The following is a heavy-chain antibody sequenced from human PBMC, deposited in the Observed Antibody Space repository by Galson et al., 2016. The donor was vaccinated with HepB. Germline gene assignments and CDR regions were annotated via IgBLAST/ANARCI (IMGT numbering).Heavy chain of an antibody. CDR1: GGSIISTTSY. CDR3: ARDSEPAKYGSGSGSFDS. J-gene: IGHJ4*02. CDR2: IYYVGNT. V-gene: IGHV4-39*07. D-gene: IGHD3-10*01. Sequence: SETLSLTCTVSGGSIISTTSYWGWIRQPPGKGLEWIGTIYYVGNTYYNPSLESRVTISVDTSKNQFFLQVNYVTAAATAKYFCARDSEPAKYGSGSGSFDSWGQGTLVTVSS.